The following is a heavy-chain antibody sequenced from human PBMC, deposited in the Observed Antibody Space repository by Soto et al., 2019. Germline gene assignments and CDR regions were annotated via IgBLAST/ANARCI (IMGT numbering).Heavy chain of an antibody. CDR1: GGSISSGGYY. Sequence: QVQLQESGPGLVKPSQTLSLTCTVSGGSISSGGYYWSWIRQHPGKGLEWIGYIYYSGSTYYNPSLKSRVTISVDTSKNQFSLKLSSVTAADTAVYYCARDNRVGTRPNYYYYGMDVWGQGTTVTVSS. V-gene: IGHV4-31*03. CDR3: ARDNRVGTRPNYYYYGMDV. D-gene: IGHD6-13*01. J-gene: IGHJ6*02. CDR2: IYYSGST.